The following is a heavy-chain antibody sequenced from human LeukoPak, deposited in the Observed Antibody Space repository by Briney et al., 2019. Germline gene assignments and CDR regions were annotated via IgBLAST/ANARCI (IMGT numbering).Heavy chain of an antibody. CDR3: ARGRTTEGY. CDR1: GGSFSGYY. CDR2: INHSGST. J-gene: IGHJ4*02. V-gene: IGHV4-34*01. D-gene: IGHD4-17*01. Sequence: SETLSLTCAVYGGSFSGYYWSWIRQPPGKGLEWIGEINHSGSTNYNPSLKSRVTISVDTPKNQFSLKLSSVTAADTAVYYCARGRTTEGYWGQGTLVTVSS.